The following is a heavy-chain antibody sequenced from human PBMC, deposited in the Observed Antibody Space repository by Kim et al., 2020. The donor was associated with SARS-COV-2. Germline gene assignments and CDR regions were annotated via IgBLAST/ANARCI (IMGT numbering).Heavy chain of an antibody. CDR2: IIPIFGTA. CDR1: GGTFSSYA. V-gene: IGHV1-69*06. CDR3: ASHSKLLSSGSYWQTRYYGMDV. J-gene: IGHJ6*02. Sequence: SVKVSCKASGGTFSSYAISWVRQAPGQGLEWMGGIIPIFGTANYAQKFQGRVTITADKSTSTAYMELSSLRSEDTAVYYCASHSKLLSSGSYWQTRYYGMDVWGQGTTVTVSS. D-gene: IGHD3-10*01.